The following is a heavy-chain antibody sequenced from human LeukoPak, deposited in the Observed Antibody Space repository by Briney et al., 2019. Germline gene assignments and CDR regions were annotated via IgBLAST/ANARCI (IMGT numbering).Heavy chain of an antibody. V-gene: IGHV3-23*01. CDR3: AKAPDRDSSSWYGYYFDY. Sequence: GGSLRLSCAASGFTFSNYVMSWVRQAPGKGLEWVSAISGSGGSTYYADSVKGRFTISRDNSKNTLYLQMNSLRAEDTAVYYCAKAPDRDSSSWYGYYFDYWGQGTLVTVSS. CDR2: ISGSGGST. CDR1: GFTFSNYV. J-gene: IGHJ4*02. D-gene: IGHD6-13*01.